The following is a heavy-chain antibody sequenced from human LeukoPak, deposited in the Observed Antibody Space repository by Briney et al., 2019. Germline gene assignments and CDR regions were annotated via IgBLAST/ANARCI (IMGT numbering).Heavy chain of an antibody. V-gene: IGHV4-38-2*02. CDR1: GYSISSGYE. D-gene: IGHD3-22*01. CDR3: ARHKRWGSSGYYHRFDY. J-gene: IGHJ4*02. CDR2: ISQSGNT. Sequence: SETLSLTCSVSGYSISSGYEWGWIRQPPGKRLEWIGSISQSGNTYDNLSLKSRVTMSVDTARNQFSLKLTSVTAADTAVYYCARHKRWGSSGYYHRFDYWGQGTLVTVSS.